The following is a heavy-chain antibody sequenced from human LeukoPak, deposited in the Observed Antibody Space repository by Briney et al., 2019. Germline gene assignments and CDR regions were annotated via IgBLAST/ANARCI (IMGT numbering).Heavy chain of an antibody. D-gene: IGHD4-17*01. J-gene: IGHJ6*03. CDR2: ISHDGSNK. CDR3: AKNPYGDYVLDYYYCMDV. Sequence: GGSLRLSCAASGFTFSSYAMHWVRQAPGKGLEWVAVISHDGSNKYYADSVKGRFAISRDNSKNTLSLQMNSLRAEDTAVYYCAKNPYGDYVLDYYYCMDVWGKGTTVTISS. CDR1: GFTFSSYA. V-gene: IGHV3-30*09.